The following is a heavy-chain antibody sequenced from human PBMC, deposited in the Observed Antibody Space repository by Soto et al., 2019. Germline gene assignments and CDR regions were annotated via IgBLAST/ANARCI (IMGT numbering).Heavy chain of an antibody. CDR3: AKDMLGRGWHGYYYYGMDV. CDR1: GFTFSNYW. Sequence: GGSLRLSCAASGFTFSNYWMHWVRQVPGKGLVWVSRIDNDGSRTSYADSVKGRFTISRDNAKNSLYLQMNSLRAEDTALYYCAKDMLGRGWHGYYYYGMDVWGQGTTVTVSS. V-gene: IGHV3-74*01. CDR2: IDNDGSRT. J-gene: IGHJ6*02. D-gene: IGHD6-19*01.